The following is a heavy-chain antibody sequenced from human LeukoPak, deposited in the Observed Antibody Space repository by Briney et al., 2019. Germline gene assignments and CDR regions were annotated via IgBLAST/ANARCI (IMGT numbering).Heavy chain of an antibody. Sequence: SETLSLTCAVSDGSISSITYYWGWIRQSPGKGLEWLGSIYYSGSIYYSPSLKSRLTLSIDTSKNQFSLKLTSVTAADTAVYYCARDLPGRPGGVHYYDSSGYRLHAFDIWGQGTMVTVSS. D-gene: IGHD3-22*01. V-gene: IGHV4-39*07. CDR2: IYYSGSI. CDR3: ARDLPGRPGGVHYYDSSGYRLHAFDI. J-gene: IGHJ3*02. CDR1: DGSISSITYY.